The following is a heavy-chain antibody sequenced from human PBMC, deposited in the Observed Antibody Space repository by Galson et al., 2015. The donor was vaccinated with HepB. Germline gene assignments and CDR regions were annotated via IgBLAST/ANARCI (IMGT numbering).Heavy chain of an antibody. CDR1: GYSFTSYW. Sequence: QSGAEVKKPGESLRISCKGSGYSFTSYWINWVRKMPGKGLEWMGTIDPSDSYTNYSPSFQGHVTISADKSISTAYLQWSSLKASDTAMYYCARLPRSGTNWPGVGYWGQGTLFTVSS. D-gene: IGHD1-1*01. J-gene: IGHJ4*02. CDR3: ARLPRSGTNWPGVGY. V-gene: IGHV5-10-1*01. CDR2: IDPSDSYT.